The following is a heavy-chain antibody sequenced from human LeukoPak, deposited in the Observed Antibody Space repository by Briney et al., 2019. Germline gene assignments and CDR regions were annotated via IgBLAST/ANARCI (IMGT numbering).Heavy chain of an antibody. CDR1: GYSISSGYY. Sequence: SETLSLTCAVSGYSISSGYYLGWIRQPPGKGLEWIGEINHSGSTNYNPSLKSRITISVDTSKTQFSLKLSSVTAADTAVYYCARGTIVVVPAATYYDFWSGYSWFDPWGQGTLVTVSS. J-gene: IGHJ5*02. V-gene: IGHV4-38-2*01. D-gene: IGHD3-3*01. CDR3: ARGTIVVVPAATYYDFWSGYSWFDP. CDR2: INHSGST.